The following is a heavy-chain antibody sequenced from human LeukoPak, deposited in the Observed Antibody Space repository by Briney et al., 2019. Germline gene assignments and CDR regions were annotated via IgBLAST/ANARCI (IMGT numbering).Heavy chain of an antibody. Sequence: PSETLSLTCAVYGGSFSNYYWSWIRQPPGKGLEWIGEINDSGRINYNPSLMSRVTVSVDTSKNQFSLRLTSVTATDTAVYYCARRWNYGRNYYIDVWGNGATFSVSS. CDR2: INDSGRI. CDR3: ARRWNYGRNYYIDV. V-gene: IGHV4-34*01. D-gene: IGHD1-7*01. J-gene: IGHJ6*03. CDR1: GGSFSNYY.